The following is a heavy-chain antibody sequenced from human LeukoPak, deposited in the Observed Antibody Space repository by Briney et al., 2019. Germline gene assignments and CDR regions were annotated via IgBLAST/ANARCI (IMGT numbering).Heavy chain of an antibody. CDR2: INHSGAT. J-gene: IGHJ4*02. V-gene: IGHV4-34*01. D-gene: IGHD3-22*01. CDR3: ASARKYYESSWVIRFDH. CDR1: GGSISSYY. Sequence: KPSETLSLTCTVSGGSISSYYWGWIRQPPGKGLEWIGEINHSGATNYNPSLKSRVTISVDTSRNQFSLKLRSVTAADTAVYYCASARKYYESSWVIRFDHWGQGTLVTVSS.